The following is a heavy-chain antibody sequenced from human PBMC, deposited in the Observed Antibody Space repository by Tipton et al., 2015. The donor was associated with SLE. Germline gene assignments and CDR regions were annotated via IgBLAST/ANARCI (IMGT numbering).Heavy chain of an antibody. CDR1: GYTFTRYD. CDR3: ARERSRILRYLQH. Sequence: QSGAEVKKPGASVKVSCKASGYTFTRYDIYWVRQATGQGLEWMGWMNPNSGETGYAQKFQDRVTMTMDTSISTAYLELSRLRFEDTAVYFCARERSRILRYLQHWGQGSQLTVSS. D-gene: IGHD2-15*01. V-gene: IGHV1-8*01. CDR2: MNPNSGET. J-gene: IGHJ1*01.